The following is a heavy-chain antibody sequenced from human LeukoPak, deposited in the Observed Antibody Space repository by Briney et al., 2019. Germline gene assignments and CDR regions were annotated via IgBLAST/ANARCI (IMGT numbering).Heavy chain of an antibody. CDR1: GYTFTSYD. V-gene: IGHV1-8*01. CDR2: MNPNSGNT. CDR3: ARDIGYNYHFDY. Sequence: ASVKVSCKASGYTFTSYDINWVRQATGQGLEWMGWMNPNSGNTGYAQKFQGRVTMTRNTSISTAYMELSSLRSEDTAVYYCARDIGYNYHFDYWGQGTLVTVSS. J-gene: IGHJ4*02. D-gene: IGHD1-1*01.